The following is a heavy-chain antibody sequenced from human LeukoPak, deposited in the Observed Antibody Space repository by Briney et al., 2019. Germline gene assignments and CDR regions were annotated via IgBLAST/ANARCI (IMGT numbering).Heavy chain of an antibody. V-gene: IGHV1-69*05. CDR1: GGTFSSYA. J-gene: IGHJ4*02. CDR3: ARGGTVTTQPDY. CDR2: IIPIFGTA. Sequence: SSVKVSCKASGGTFSSYAISWVRQAPGQGLEWMGGIIPIFGTANYAQKFQGRVTITTDESTSTAYMELSSLRSVDTAVYYCARGGTVTTQPDYWGQGTLVTVSS. D-gene: IGHD4-17*01.